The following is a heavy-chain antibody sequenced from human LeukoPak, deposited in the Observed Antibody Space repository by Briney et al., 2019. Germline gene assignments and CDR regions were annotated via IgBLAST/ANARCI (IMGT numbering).Heavy chain of an antibody. CDR2: ISSSINYI. CDR3: ARSRTSSPYAKNLNF. Sequence: PGGSLRLSCAASGFTFSSYTMSWVREAPGKGLEWVSSISSSINYIYHADSVKGRFTISRDDAQNSVYLQMNSLKDEDTAVYYCARSRTSSPYAKNLNFWGQGTLVIVSS. CDR1: GFTFSSYT. V-gene: IGHV3-21*01. J-gene: IGHJ4*02. D-gene: IGHD2-2*01.